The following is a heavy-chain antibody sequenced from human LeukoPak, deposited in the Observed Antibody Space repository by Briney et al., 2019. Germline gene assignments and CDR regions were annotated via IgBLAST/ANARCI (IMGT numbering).Heavy chain of an antibody. CDR1: GGSISSYY. V-gene: IGHV4-4*07. Sequence: PSETLSLTCTVSGGSISSYYWSWIRQPAGKGLEWIGRIYISGSGSTNYNPSLKSRVTVSVDTSRNQFSLKLSSVTAADTALYYCAAFLLEQISVFDIWGQGTMVTVSS. J-gene: IGHJ3*02. CDR2: IYISGSGST. D-gene: IGHD1/OR15-1a*01. CDR3: AAFLLEQISVFDI.